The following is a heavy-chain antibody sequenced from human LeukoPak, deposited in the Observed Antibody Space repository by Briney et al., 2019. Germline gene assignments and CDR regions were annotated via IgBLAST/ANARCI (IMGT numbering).Heavy chain of an antibody. J-gene: IGHJ6*02. CDR3: ARRAYYYDSSGPSGAYYYGMDV. CDR1: GDSVSSNSAA. Sequence: SQTLSLTCAISGDSVSSNSAAWNWLRQSPSRGLEWLGRTYYRSKWYNDYAVSVKSRITINPDTSKNQFSLQLNSVTPEDTAVYYCARRAYYYDSSGPSGAYYYGMDVWGQGTTVTVSS. V-gene: IGHV6-1*01. CDR2: TYYRSKWYN. D-gene: IGHD3-22*01.